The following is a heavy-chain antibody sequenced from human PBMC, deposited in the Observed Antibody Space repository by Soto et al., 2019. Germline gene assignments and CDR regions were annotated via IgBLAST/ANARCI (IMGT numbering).Heavy chain of an antibody. D-gene: IGHD3-22*01. CDR1: GFIVSDNY. CDR3: ARGKSGYLTFDF. V-gene: IGHV3-53*01. Sequence: GGSLRLSCAVSGFIVSDNYMNWVRQAPGKGLEWLSVVYSGSATYYADSVKGRFTISRDNSKNTVFLHMNSLRVEDTAVHYCARGKSGYLTFDFWGQGTQVTVSS. CDR2: VYSGSAT. J-gene: IGHJ4*02.